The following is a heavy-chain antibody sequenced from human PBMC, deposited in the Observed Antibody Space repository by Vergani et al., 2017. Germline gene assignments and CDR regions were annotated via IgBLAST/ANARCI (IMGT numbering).Heavy chain of an antibody. Sequence: QVQLQESGPGLVKPSQTLSLTCTVSGGSISSGGYYWSWIRQHPGKGLEWIGYIYYSGSTYYNPSLKSRVTISVDTSKNQSSLKLSSVTAADTAVYYCARDKADGDYRLADYWGQGTLVTVSS. CDR3: ARDKADGDYRLADY. CDR1: GGSISSGGYY. J-gene: IGHJ4*02. D-gene: IGHD4-17*01. CDR2: IYYSGST. V-gene: IGHV4-31*03.